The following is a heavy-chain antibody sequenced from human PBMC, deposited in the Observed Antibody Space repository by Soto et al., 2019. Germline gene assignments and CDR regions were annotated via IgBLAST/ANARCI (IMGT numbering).Heavy chain of an antibody. CDR1: GFTFSNYA. D-gene: IGHD6-13*01. V-gene: IGHV3-23*01. J-gene: IGHJ5*02. Sequence: EVQLLESGGGLVQPGGSLRLSCAASGFTFSNYAMSWVRQAPGKGLEWVSAISASADSTYYADSVKGRFTISRDNSKNTLYLQMSSLRGEDTAVYYCAKDPLSYSSSWYPPREFDPWGQGILVTVSS. CDR3: AKDPLSYSSSWYPPREFDP. CDR2: ISASADST.